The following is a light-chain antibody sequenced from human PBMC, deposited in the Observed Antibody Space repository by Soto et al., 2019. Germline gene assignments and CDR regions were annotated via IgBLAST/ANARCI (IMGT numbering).Light chain of an antibody. V-gene: IGKV3-15*01. CDR2: GAS. J-gene: IGKJ1*01. Sequence: EIVMTQSPGTLSVSPGERATLSCRASQSVSSNLAWYQQKPGQAPRLLIYGASTRATGIPARFSGRRSGTEFTLTISSLQSEDFAVYYCQQYNNWPRTFGQGTKVEIK. CDR1: QSVSSN. CDR3: QQYNNWPRT.